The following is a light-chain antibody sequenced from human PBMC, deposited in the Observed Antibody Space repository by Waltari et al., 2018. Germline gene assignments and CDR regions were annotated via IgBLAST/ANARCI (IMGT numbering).Light chain of an antibody. CDR1: NIGSKS. CDR2: DDS. CDR3: QVWDSSSDHPDVV. V-gene: IGLV3-21*03. J-gene: IGLJ2*01. Sequence: SYVLTQPPSVSVALGKTARITCGGNNIGSKSGHWYQQKPGQDPVLVVYDDSDRPSGIPERFSGSNSGNTATLTISRVEAGDEADYYCQVWDSSSDHPDVVFGGGTKLTVL.